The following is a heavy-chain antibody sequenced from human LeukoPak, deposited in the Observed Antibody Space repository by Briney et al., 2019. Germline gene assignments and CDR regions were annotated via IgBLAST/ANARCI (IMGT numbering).Heavy chain of an antibody. Sequence: GASVKVSCKASGYTFTSYDINWVRQATGQGPEWMGWMNPNSGNTGYAQKFQGRVTMTRNTSISTAYMELSSLRSEDTAVYYCARGLESIAVAGTSFQHWGQGTLVTVSS. CDR1: GYTFTSYD. CDR2: MNPNSGNT. D-gene: IGHD6-19*01. CDR3: ARGLESIAVAGTSFQH. V-gene: IGHV1-8*01. J-gene: IGHJ1*01.